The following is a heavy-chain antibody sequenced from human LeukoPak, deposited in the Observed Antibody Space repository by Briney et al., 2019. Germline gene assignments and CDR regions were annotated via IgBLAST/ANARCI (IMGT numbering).Heavy chain of an antibody. J-gene: IGHJ3*02. V-gene: IGHV3-53*01. CDR1: GFTFSSNY. CDR2: IYSGGST. CDR3: ARGGSYLSAFDI. Sequence: GRSLRLSCAASGFTFSSNYMSWVRQAPGKGLEWVSIIYSGGSTFYADSVKGRFTISRDNSKNTLYLQMNSLRAEDTAVYYCARGGSYLSAFDIWGQGTMVTVSS. D-gene: IGHD1-26*01.